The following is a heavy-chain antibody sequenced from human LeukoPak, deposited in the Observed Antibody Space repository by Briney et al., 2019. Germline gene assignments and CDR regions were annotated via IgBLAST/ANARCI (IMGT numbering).Heavy chain of an antibody. CDR1: GFTFSSYA. Sequence: PGGSLRLSCAASGFTFSSYAMSWVRQAPGKGLEGFSGFSGSGGTTYYADSVKGRFTISRDNSKNTLYLQMNSLRAEDTAVYYCAKDNRQGATEGYFDYWGQGTLVTVSS. CDR2: FSGSGGTT. J-gene: IGHJ4*02. CDR3: AKDNRQGATEGYFDY. D-gene: IGHD1-26*01. V-gene: IGHV3-23*01.